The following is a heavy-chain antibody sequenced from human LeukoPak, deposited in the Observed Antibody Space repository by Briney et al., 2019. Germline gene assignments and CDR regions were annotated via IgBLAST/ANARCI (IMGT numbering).Heavy chain of an antibody. CDR2: VYNSGGST. D-gene: IGHD1-26*01. Sequence: SETLSLTCTISGDSISIYYWSWVRQSPGKGLEWIGYVYNSGGSTNYNPSLKSRVTMSVDTSKNQFFPKLSFVTAADTAVYYCVRDRELNYWGQGILVTVSS. J-gene: IGHJ4*02. CDR1: GDSISIYY. CDR3: VRDRELNY. V-gene: IGHV4-59*01.